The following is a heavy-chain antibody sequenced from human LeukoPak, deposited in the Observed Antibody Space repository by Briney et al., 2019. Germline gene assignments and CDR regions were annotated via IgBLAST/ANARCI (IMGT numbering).Heavy chain of an antibody. CDR1: GYSFTSYW. CDR2: IYPGDSDT. Sequence: GESLKISCKGSGYSFTSYWIGGVRQMSGKGLEWMGIIYPGDSDTRYSPSFQGQVTISADKSISTAYLQWSSLKASDTAMYYCARRGPWYYDFWSGYEDYWGQGTLVTVFS. D-gene: IGHD3-3*01. J-gene: IGHJ4*02. CDR3: ARRGPWYYDFWSGYEDY. V-gene: IGHV5-51*01.